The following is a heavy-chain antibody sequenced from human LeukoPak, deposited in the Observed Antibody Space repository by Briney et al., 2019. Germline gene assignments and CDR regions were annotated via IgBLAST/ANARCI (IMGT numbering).Heavy chain of an antibody. Sequence: GGSLRLSCAASGFSFSSYWMHWVRQAPGKGLVWVSRISSDGSGTASADSVEGRFTISRDNAKNTLYLQMNGLRVEDTAVYYCARGTLGSGWYWHFDYWGQGTLVTVSS. D-gene: IGHD6-19*01. CDR3: ARGTLGSGWYWHFDY. CDR1: GFSFSSYW. J-gene: IGHJ4*02. CDR2: ISSDGSGT. V-gene: IGHV3-74*01.